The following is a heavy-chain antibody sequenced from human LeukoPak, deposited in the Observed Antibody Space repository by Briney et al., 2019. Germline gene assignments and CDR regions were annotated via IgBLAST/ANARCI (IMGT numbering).Heavy chain of an antibody. CDR1: GGSISSSSYY. D-gene: IGHD6-6*01. V-gene: IGHV4-39*01. Sequence: PSDTLSLTCTVSGGSISSSSYYWGWIRQPPGKGLEWIGSIYYSGSTYYNPSLKSRVTISVDTSKNQFSLKLSSVTAADTAVYYCARHVSRIAARPRWFDPWGQGTLVTVSS. J-gene: IGHJ5*02. CDR2: IYYSGST. CDR3: ARHVSRIAARPRWFDP.